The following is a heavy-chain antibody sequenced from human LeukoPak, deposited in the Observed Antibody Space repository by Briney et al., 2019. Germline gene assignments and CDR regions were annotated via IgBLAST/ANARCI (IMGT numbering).Heavy chain of an antibody. CDR1: GGSFSGYY. J-gene: IGHJ4*02. V-gene: IGHV4-34*01. CDR2: INHSGST. CDR3: ARGVRYYYDSSGYYYVDYFDY. Sequence: SETLSPTCAVYGGSFSGYYWSWIRQPPGKGLEWIGEINHSGSTNYNPSLKSRVTISVDTSKNQFSLKLSSVTAADTAVYYCARGVRYYYDSSGYYYVDYFDYWGQGTLVTVSS. D-gene: IGHD3-22*01.